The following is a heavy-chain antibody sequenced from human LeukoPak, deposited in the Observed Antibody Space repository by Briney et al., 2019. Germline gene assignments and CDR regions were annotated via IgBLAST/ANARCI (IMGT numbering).Heavy chain of an antibody. V-gene: IGHV3-30*02. Sequence: PGGSLRLSCAASGFTVSPYGMHWVRQAPGKGLEWVTFIRFDGSNKYYTDSVKGRFTISRDNSKNTLYLQMNSLRPEDTAVYYCAGDFDYWGQGTLVTVSS. CDR3: AGDFDY. J-gene: IGHJ4*02. CDR1: GFTVSPYG. CDR2: IRFDGSNK.